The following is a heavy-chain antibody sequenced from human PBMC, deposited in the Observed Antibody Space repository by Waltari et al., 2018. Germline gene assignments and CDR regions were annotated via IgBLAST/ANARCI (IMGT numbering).Heavy chain of an antibody. CDR1: GFTVSSNY. CDR3: ARETYGEYYYYGMDV. V-gene: IGHV3-53*01. CDR2: IYSGGST. Sequence: EVQLVESGGGLIQPGGSLRLSCAASGFTVSSNYMSWVRQATGKGLEWVSVIYSGGSTYYADSVKGRFTISRDNSKNTLYLQMNSLRAEDTAVYYCARETYGEYYYYGMDVWGQGTTVTVSS. J-gene: IGHJ6*02. D-gene: IGHD4-17*01.